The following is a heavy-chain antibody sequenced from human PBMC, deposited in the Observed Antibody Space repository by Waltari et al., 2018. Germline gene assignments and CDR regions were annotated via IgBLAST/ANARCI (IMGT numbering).Heavy chain of an antibody. CDR1: GYTFTSYA. V-gene: IGHV1-3*01. J-gene: IGHJ6*02. Sequence: QVQLVQSGAEVKKPGASVKVSCKASGYTFTSYAMHWVRQAPGQRLEWMGWINADNGNTKYSQKFQGRVTITRDTSASTAYMELSSLRSEDTAVYYCARVDCSGGSCYYYYYGMDVWGQGTTVTVSS. D-gene: IGHD2-15*01. CDR3: ARVDCSGGSCYYYYYGMDV. CDR2: INADNGNT.